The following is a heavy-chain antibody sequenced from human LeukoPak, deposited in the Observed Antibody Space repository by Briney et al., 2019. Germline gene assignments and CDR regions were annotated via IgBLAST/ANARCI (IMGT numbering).Heavy chain of an antibody. V-gene: IGHV3-13*01. J-gene: IGHJ3*02. CDR2: FGPAGDT. CDR3: ARGLQGAFDI. Sequence: GGSLRLSCAASGFTFSSYDMHWVRQATGKGLEWVSGFGPAGDTHYPGSVKGRFTISRETAKNSMYLQMNSLRAGDTAVYYCARGLQGAFDIWGQGTMVTASS. CDR1: GFTFSSYD.